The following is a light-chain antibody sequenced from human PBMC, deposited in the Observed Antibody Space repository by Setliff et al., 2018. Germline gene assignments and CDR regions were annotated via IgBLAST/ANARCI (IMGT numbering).Light chain of an antibody. J-gene: IGLJ1*01. V-gene: IGLV1-40*01. CDR1: GAGFT. Sequence: QSVLTQPPSVSGAPGQRVTISCTGIGAGFTVHWYRQLSTTAPKLLISHNNNRPSGVPDRFSGSRSGTSASLVITGLQAEDEADYYCQSYAGGLGGYVLGGGTKATVL. CDR2: HNN. CDR3: QSYAGGLGGYV.